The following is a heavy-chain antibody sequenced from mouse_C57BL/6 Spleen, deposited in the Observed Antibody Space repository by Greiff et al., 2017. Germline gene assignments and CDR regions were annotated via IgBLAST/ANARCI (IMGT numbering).Heavy chain of an antibody. Sequence: VQVVESGAELVRPGASVTLSCKASGYTFTDYEMHWVKQTPVHGLEWIGAIDPETGGTAYNQKFKGKAILTADKSSSTAYMELRSLTSEDSAVYYCTRKWLGAMDYWGQGTSVTVSS. CDR3: TRKWLGAMDY. CDR2: IDPETGGT. CDR1: GYTFTDYE. J-gene: IGHJ4*01. V-gene: IGHV1-15*01. D-gene: IGHD2-2*01.